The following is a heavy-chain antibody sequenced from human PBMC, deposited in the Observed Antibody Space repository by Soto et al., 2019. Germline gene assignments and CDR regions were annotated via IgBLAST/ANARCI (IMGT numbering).Heavy chain of an antibody. Sequence: SETLSLTCTVSGGSISSGGYYWSWIRQHPGKGLEWIGYIYYSGSTYYNPSLKSRVTISVDTSRNQFSLKLSSVTAADTAVYYCARSGSTSYYYYGMDVWGQGTTVTASS. V-gene: IGHV4-31*03. CDR3: ARSGSTSYYYYGMDV. D-gene: IGHD2-2*01. CDR2: IYYSGST. J-gene: IGHJ6*02. CDR1: GGSISSGGYY.